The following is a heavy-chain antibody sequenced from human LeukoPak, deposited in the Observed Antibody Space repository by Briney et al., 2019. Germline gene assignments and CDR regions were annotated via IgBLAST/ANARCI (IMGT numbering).Heavy chain of an antibody. CDR1: GGSISSSSYY. Sequence: PSETLSLTCTVSGGSISSSSYYWGWIRQPPGKGLEWIGSIYYSGSTYYNPSLKSRVTISVDTSKNQFSLKLSSVTAADTAVYYCARDQEQWLPYNWFDPWGQGTLVTVSS. CDR2: IYYSGST. V-gene: IGHV4-39*07. J-gene: IGHJ5*02. D-gene: IGHD6-19*01. CDR3: ARDQEQWLPYNWFDP.